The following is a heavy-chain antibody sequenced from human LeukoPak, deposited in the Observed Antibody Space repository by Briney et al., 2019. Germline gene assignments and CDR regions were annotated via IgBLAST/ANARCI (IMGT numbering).Heavy chain of an antibody. D-gene: IGHD5-12*01. CDR3: ARSGVATTYYFDY. CDR1: GGSISSSSYY. Sequence: SETLSLTCTVSGGSISSSSYYWGWIRQPPGKGLEWIGSIYYSGSTYYNPSLKSRVTISVDTSKNQFSLRLSSVTAADTAVYYCARSGVATTYYFDYWGQGTLVTVSS. V-gene: IGHV4-39*01. CDR2: IYYSGST. J-gene: IGHJ4*02.